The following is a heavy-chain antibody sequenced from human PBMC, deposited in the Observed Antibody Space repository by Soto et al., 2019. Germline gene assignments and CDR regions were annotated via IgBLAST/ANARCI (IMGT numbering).Heavy chain of an antibody. J-gene: IGHJ4*02. V-gene: IGHV4-28*01. D-gene: IGHD1-26*01. CDR3: ARREIQGPIDY. CDR1: GYCISSSNL. CDR2: IYYSGTT. Sequence: QVQLQESGPGLVRPSDTLSLTWAVSGYCISSSNLWGWIRQPPGKGLEWIGYIYYSGTTYYNPSLKSRVTMSVDTSKNQFSLKLTSVTAVDTAVYYCARREIQGPIDYWGQGTLVTVSS.